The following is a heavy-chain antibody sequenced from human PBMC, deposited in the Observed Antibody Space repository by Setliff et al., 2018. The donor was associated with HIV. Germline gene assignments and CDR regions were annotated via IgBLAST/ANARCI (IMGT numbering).Heavy chain of an antibody. CDR1: GFTFGSYS. Sequence: PGGSLRLSCAASGFTFGSYSMNWVRQAPGKGLEWVAFISSSGAHIYSADSLQGRFTISRDNEKNSLYLQMNSLRAEDTAVYFCARGGRLQYFDWPSYALDVWGQGTTVTVSS. V-gene: IGHV3-21*06. D-gene: IGHD3-9*01. J-gene: IGHJ6*02. CDR3: ARGGRLQYFDWPSYALDV. CDR2: ISSSGAHI.